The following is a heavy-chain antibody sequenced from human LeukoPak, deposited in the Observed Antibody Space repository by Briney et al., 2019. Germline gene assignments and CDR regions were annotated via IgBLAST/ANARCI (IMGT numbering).Heavy chain of an antibody. CDR3: AKEHDYGDYVPFDY. Sequence: PGGSLRLSCTVSGFTLSNAWMTWVRQAPGKGLEWVSAISGSGGSTYYADSVKGRFTISRDNSKNTLYLQMNSLRAEDTAVYYCAKEHDYGDYVPFDYWGQGTLVTVSS. J-gene: IGHJ4*02. V-gene: IGHV3-23*01. D-gene: IGHD4-17*01. CDR1: GFTLSNAW. CDR2: ISGSGGST.